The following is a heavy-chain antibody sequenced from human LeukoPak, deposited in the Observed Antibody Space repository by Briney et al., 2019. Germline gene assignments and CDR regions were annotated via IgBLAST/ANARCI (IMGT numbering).Heavy chain of an antibody. J-gene: IGHJ5*02. CDR2: INPNSGGT. CDR3: ARGRAPVAGTLPSWFDP. V-gene: IGHV1-2*02. CDR1: GYTFTGYY. D-gene: IGHD6-19*01. Sequence: ASVKVSCKASGYTFTGYYMHWVRQAPGQGLEWMGWINPNSGGTNYAQKFQGRVTMTRDTSISTAYMELSGLRSDDTAVYYCARGRAPVAGTLPSWFDPWGQGTLVTVSS.